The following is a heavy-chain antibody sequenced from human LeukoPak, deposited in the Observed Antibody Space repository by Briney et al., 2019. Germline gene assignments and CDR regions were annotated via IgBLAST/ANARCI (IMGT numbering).Heavy chain of an antibody. Sequence: GGSLRLSCAASGFTFSSYWMHWVRQAPGKGLVWVSRINSDGSSTSYADSVKGRFTISRDNAKNTLYLQMNSLRPEDAAVYYCARDYFCSSTSCSATGAFDIWGQGTMVTVSS. CDR1: GFTFSSYW. J-gene: IGHJ3*02. V-gene: IGHV3-74*01. D-gene: IGHD2-2*01. CDR3: ARDYFCSSTSCSATGAFDI. CDR2: INSDGSST.